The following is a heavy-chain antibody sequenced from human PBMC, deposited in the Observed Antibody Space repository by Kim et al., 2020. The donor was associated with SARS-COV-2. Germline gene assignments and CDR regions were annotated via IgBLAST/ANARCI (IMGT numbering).Heavy chain of an antibody. CDR1: GGTFSSYA. CDR2: IIPILGIA. CDR3: ARDLRVVTTYYYYYYMDV. V-gene: IGHV1-69*04. J-gene: IGHJ6*03. D-gene: IGHD3-22*01. Sequence: SVKVSCKASGGTFSSYAISWVRQAPGQGLEWMGRIIPILGIANYAQKFQGRVTITADKSTSTAYMELSSLRSEDTAVYYCARDLRVVTTYYYYYYMDVWGKGTTVTVSS.